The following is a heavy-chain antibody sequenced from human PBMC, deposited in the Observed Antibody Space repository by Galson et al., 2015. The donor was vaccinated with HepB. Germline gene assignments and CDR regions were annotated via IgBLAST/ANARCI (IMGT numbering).Heavy chain of an antibody. D-gene: IGHD3-10*01. Sequence: SLRLSCAASGFTVSSNYMSWVRQAPGKGLEWVSVIYSGGSIYYADSVKGRFTISRDNSKHTLYLQMNSLRAEDTAVYYCARDQVWFGGAFDIWGQGTMVTVSS. J-gene: IGHJ3*02. CDR1: GFTVSSNY. V-gene: IGHV3-66*02. CDR3: ARDQVWFGGAFDI. CDR2: IYSGGSI.